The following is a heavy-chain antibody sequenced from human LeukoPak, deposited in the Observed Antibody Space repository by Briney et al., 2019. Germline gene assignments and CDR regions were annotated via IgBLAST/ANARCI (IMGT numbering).Heavy chain of an antibody. J-gene: IGHJ4*02. D-gene: IGHD1-14*01. CDR1: GFTVSTNS. CDR2: IYSGGST. Sequence: PGGSLRLSCTVSGFTVSTNSMSWVRQTPGKGLEWVSFIYSGGSTHYSDSVKGRFTISRDSAQNSVHLQMNSLRPEDTAFYYCSNSRPDSYIDSWGQGTLVTVST. CDR3: SNSRPDSYIDS. V-gene: IGHV3-53*05.